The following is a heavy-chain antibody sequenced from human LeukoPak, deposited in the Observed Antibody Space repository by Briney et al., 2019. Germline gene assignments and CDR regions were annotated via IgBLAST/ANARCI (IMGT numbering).Heavy chain of an antibody. CDR2: IYYSGST. CDR1: GGSISSHY. Sequence: PSETLSLTCTASGGSISSHYWTWIRQPPGKGLEWIGYIYYSGSTNYNPSLKSRVTISVDTSKNQFSLKLSSVTAADTAVYYCATVRDGYNPLEPFDYWGQGTLVTVSS. V-gene: IGHV4-59*11. D-gene: IGHD5-24*01. CDR3: ATVRDGYNPLEPFDY. J-gene: IGHJ4*02.